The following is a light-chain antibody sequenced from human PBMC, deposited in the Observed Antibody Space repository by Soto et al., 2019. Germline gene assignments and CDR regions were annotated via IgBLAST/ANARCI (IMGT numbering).Light chain of an antibody. CDR3: SSYASISTYVV. Sequence: QSALTQPASVSGSPGQSITISCTGTSSDVGGYNYVSWYQQHPGKAPKLMIYDVSNRPSGVSNRFSGSKSGNTASLTISGLQAEDEADYYCSSYASISTYVVFGGGTKLTVL. J-gene: IGLJ2*01. CDR1: SSDVGGYNY. CDR2: DVS. V-gene: IGLV2-14*01.